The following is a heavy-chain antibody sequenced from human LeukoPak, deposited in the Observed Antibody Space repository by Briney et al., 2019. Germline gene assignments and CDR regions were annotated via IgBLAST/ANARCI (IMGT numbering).Heavy chain of an antibody. J-gene: IGHJ4*02. V-gene: IGHV1-18*01. Sequence: ASVKVSCKTSGYTFTTFGINWVRQAPEQGLEWMGWISPYNGNTNYAQKLQGRVTMTTDTSTNTAYMELRSLRSDDTAVYYCARDKGRAYSYGYVDYWGQGTLVTVS. CDR2: ISPYNGNT. CDR1: GYTFTTFG. CDR3: ARDKGRAYSYGYVDY. D-gene: IGHD5-18*01.